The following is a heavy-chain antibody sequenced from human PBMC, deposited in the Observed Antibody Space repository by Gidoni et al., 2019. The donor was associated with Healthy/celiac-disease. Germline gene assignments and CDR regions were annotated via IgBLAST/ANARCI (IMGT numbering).Heavy chain of an antibody. J-gene: IGHJ6*03. Sequence: QVQLQQWGAGLLKPSETLSLTCAVYGGSFSGYYWSWIRQPPGKGLEWIGEINHSGSTNYNPSLKSRVTISVDTSKNQFSLKLSSVTAADTAVYYCERRDYYYYYMDVWGKGTTVTVSS. V-gene: IGHV4-34*01. CDR3: ERRDYYYYYMDV. CDR2: INHSGST. CDR1: GGSFSGYY.